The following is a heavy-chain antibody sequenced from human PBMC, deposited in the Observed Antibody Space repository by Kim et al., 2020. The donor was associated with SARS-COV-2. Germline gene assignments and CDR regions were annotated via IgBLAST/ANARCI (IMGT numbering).Heavy chain of an antibody. CDR2: IYYSGST. CDR3: ARLNSSSWYRGFGWFDP. J-gene: IGHJ5*02. CDR1: GGSISSYY. D-gene: IGHD6-13*01. Sequence: SETLSLTCTVSGGSISSYYWSWIRQPPGKGLEWIGYIYYSGSTNYNPSLKSRVTISVDTSKNQFSLKLSSVTAADTAVYYCARLNSSSWYRGFGWFDPWG. V-gene: IGHV4-59*01.